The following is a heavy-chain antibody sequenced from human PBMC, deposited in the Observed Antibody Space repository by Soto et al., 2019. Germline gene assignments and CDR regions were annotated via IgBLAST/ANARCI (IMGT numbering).Heavy chain of an antibody. V-gene: IGHV3-21*01. CDR1: GFTFSSYS. D-gene: IGHD6-13*01. Sequence: PVGSLRLSGAASGFTFSSYSMNWVRQAPGKGLERGSSISISSSYIYYADSVKGRFTISRDNAKNSLYLQMNSLRAEDTAVYYCASDQYSSSWYRFFWFDPWGQGTLVTVSS. J-gene: IGHJ5*02. CDR2: ISISSSYI. CDR3: ASDQYSSSWYRFFWFDP.